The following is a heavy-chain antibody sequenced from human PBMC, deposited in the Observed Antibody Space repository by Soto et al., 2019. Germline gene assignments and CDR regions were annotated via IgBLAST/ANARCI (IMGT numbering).Heavy chain of an antibody. Sequence: VQLLESGGGLVQPGGSLRLSCAASGFTFSSYAMSWVRQAPGKGLEWVSAISGSGGSTYYADSVKGRFTISRDNSKNTLYLQMNSLRAEDTAVYYCAKESFYDFWSGYSIFDYWGQGTLVTVSS. CDR3: AKESFYDFWSGYSIFDY. J-gene: IGHJ4*02. CDR1: GFTFSSYA. D-gene: IGHD3-3*01. CDR2: ISGSGGST. V-gene: IGHV3-23*01.